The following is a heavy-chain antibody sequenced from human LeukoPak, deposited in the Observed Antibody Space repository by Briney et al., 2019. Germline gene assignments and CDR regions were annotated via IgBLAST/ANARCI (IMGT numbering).Heavy chain of an antibody. CDR1: GYTFSDYA. J-gene: IGHJ4*02. D-gene: IGHD5-12*01. CDR2: ISGVSDST. Sequence: GGSLRLSCVGSGYTFSDYAMGWVRQAPGKGLEWVSDISGVSDSTHYADSVKGRFTISRDNSKNTLYLQMNSLRAEDTAVYYCATESKWPPTYWGQGTLVTVSS. CDR3: ATESKWPPTY. V-gene: IGHV3-23*01.